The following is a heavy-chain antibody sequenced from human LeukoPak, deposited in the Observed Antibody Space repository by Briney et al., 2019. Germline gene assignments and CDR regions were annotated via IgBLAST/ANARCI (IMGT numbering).Heavy chain of an antibody. J-gene: IGHJ4*02. CDR1: GFTFSSYA. Sequence: GGSLRLSCAASGFTFSSYAMSWVRQAPGKGLEWVSAISGSGGSTYYADSVKGRFTISRDNSKNTLYLQMNSLRAEDTAVYYCAKDISSGSSSSGFDYWGQGTLATVSS. D-gene: IGHD6-6*01. CDR3: AKDISSGSSSSGFDY. V-gene: IGHV3-23*01. CDR2: ISGSGGST.